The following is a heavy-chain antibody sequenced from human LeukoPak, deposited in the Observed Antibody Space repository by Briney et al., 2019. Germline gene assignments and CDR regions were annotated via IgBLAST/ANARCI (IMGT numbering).Heavy chain of an antibody. CDR2: IIPIFGTA. V-gene: IGHV1-69*13. Sequence: GASVKVSCKASGGTFSSYAISWVRQAPGQGLEWMGGIIPIFGTANYAQKFQGRVTITADESTSTAYMELSSLRSEDTAVYYCARDGDSSGYYPSNNWFAPWGQGTLVTVSS. CDR3: ARDGDSSGYYPSNNWFAP. J-gene: IGHJ5*02. CDR1: GGTFSSYA. D-gene: IGHD3-22*01.